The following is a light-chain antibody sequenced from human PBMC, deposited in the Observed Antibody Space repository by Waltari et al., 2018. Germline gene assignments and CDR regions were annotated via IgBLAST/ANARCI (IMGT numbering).Light chain of an antibody. CDR1: QNVRTY. Sequence: DIQMTQSPPSLSASVGDRISITCRASQNVRTYLNWYWQRPGKAPELLIYAVSNLQSGVPSTFSGSGSGTDFTLTISNLQPEDFGTYYCQQSYSTQRTFGQGTKVEV. V-gene: IGKV1-39*01. CDR3: QQSYSTQRT. CDR2: AVS. J-gene: IGKJ1*01.